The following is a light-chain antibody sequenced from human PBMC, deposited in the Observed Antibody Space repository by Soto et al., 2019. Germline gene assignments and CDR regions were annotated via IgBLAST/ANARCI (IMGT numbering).Light chain of an antibody. Sequence: QSVLTQPASVSGSLGQSITISCTGTSSDVGNYNLVSWYQQHPGKAPKLMIYEGSKRPSGVSNRFSGSKSGNTASLTISGLQAEDEADYYCCSYAGSRTYVFGTGTKVTVL. CDR1: SSDVGNYNL. J-gene: IGLJ1*01. CDR3: CSYAGSRTYV. CDR2: EGS. V-gene: IGLV2-23*01.